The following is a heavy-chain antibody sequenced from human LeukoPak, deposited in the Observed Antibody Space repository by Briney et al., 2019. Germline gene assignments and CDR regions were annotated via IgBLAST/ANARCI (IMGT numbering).Heavy chain of an antibody. V-gene: IGHV1-24*01. CDR2: FDPEDGET. CDR3: ATDSRGKDWNCGFNDYYYYYMDV. Sequence: GSSVKVSFKGAGYTLTELSMHWVGQAPGKGQEWVGGFDPEDGETIYAQKVQGRVTKTEDTSTDTAYMELSSLRSEDTAVYYCATDSRGKDWNCGFNDYYYYYMDVWGKGPTATVSS. D-gene: IGHD1-7*01. J-gene: IGHJ6*03. CDR1: GYTLTELS.